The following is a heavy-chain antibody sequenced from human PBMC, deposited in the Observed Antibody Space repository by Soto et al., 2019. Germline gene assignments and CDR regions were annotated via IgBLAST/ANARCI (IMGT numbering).Heavy chain of an antibody. CDR2: IYYSGST. J-gene: IGHJ1*01. V-gene: IGHV4-31*03. CDR3: ARGSYDSSGYPEYFQH. D-gene: IGHD3-22*01. CDR1: GGSISSGGYY. Sequence: QVQLQESGPGLVKPSQTLSLTCTVSGGSISSGGYYWSWIRQHPGKGLEWIGYIYYSGSTYYNPSLKRRVTISVDPSKNPFSLKLSSVTAADTAVYYCARGSYDSSGYPEYFQHWGQGTLVTVSS.